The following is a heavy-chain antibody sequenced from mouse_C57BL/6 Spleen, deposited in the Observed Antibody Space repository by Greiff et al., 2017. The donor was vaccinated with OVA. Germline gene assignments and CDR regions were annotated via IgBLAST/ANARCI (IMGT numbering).Heavy chain of an antibody. CDR1: GYTFTSYW. V-gene: IGHV1-50*01. CDR3: ARSTYDAMDY. CDR2: IDPSDSYT. D-gene: IGHD6-5*01. Sequence: VQLQQPGAELVKPGASVKLSCKASGYTFTSYWMQWVKQRPGQGLEWIGEIDPSDSYTNYNQKFKGKATLTVDTSSSTAYMQLSSLTSEDSAVYYCARSTYDAMDYWGQGTSVTVSS. J-gene: IGHJ4*01.